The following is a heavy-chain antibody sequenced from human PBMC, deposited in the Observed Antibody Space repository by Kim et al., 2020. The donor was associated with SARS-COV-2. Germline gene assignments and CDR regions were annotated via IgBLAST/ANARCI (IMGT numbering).Heavy chain of an antibody. D-gene: IGHD3-9*01. Sequence: SETLSLTCTVSGDSISSSNYYWGWIRQPPGKGLEWLGSIYYSGSTYYNPSLKSRVTISLDTSKSRFSLKMRSLTAADSAVYYSARATPEDYEILTGSPFDYWGQGTLVTVSS. CDR1: GDSISSSNYY. CDR3: ARATPEDYEILTGSPFDY. CDR2: IYYSGST. J-gene: IGHJ4*02. V-gene: IGHV4-39*07.